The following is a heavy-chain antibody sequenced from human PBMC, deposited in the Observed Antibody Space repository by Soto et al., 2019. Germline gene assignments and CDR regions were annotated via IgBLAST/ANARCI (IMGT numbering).Heavy chain of an antibody. D-gene: IGHD4-4*01. Sequence: GGSLRLSCAASGSTFSTYSMNWVRQAPGKGLEWVSSISSRGNYIYYADSMKGRFTISRDNAKNSLYLQMNSLRAEDTAVYYCATGSETTVTTTDSWGQGTLVTVSS. V-gene: IGHV3-21*01. CDR3: ATGSETTVTTTDS. CDR1: GSTFSTYS. J-gene: IGHJ5*01. CDR2: ISSRGNYI.